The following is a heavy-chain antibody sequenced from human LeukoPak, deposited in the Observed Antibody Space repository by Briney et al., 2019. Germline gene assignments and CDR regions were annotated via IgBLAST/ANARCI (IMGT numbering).Heavy chain of an antibody. J-gene: IGHJ6*02. V-gene: IGHV3-48*03. D-gene: IGHD3-22*01. CDR3: ARVWRDYYYDSSRGYYGMDV. CDR2: ISSSGSTI. Sequence: GGSLRLSCAASGFTFSSYEMNWVRQAPGKGLEWVSYISSSGSTIYYADSVKGRFTISRDNAKNSLYLQMNSLRAEDTAVYYCARVWRDYYYDSSRGYYGMDVWGQGTTVTVSS. CDR1: GFTFSSYE.